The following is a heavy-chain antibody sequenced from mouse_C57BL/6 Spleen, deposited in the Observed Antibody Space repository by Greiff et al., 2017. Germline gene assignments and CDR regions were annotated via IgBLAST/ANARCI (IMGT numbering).Heavy chain of an antibody. J-gene: IGHJ1*03. CDR3: ARDYDYDDWYFDV. CDR2: INPYNGDT. CDR1: GYSFTGYF. V-gene: IGHV1-20*01. Sequence: VQLKESGPELVKPGDSVKISCKASGYSFTGYFMNWVMQSHGKSLEWIGRINPYNGDTFYNQKFKGKATLTVDKSSSTAHMELRSLTSEDSAVYYCARDYDYDDWYFDVWGTGTTVTVSS. D-gene: IGHD2-4*01.